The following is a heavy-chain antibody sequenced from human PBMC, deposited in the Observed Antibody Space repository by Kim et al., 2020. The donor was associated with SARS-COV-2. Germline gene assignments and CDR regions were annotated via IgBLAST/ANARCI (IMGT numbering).Heavy chain of an antibody. J-gene: IGHJ4*02. V-gene: IGHV3-9*01. Sequence: GGSLRLSCAASGFAFGDYAMHWVRQVPGKGLEWVSGVSWNSGSIAYADSVRGRFTISRDNAKNSLYLQMHSLRTEDTALYYCAKDIRGNYDFLTGYNYWGQGTLVNVSS. D-gene: IGHD3-9*01. CDR2: VSWNSGSI. CDR3: AKDIRGNYDFLTGYNY. CDR1: GFAFGDYA.